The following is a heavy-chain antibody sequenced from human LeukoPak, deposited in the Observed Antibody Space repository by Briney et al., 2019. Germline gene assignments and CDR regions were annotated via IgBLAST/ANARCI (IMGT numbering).Heavy chain of an antibody. D-gene: IGHD5-12*01. Sequence: SQTLSLTCTVSGGSISSGGYYWSWIRQHPGKGLEWIGYIYYSGSTYYNPSLKSRVTISVDTSKNQFSLKLSSVTAADTAVYYCARFSGDSGSIQRIFDWGQGTLVTVSS. CDR3: ARFSGDSGSIQRIFD. V-gene: IGHV4-31*03. CDR2: IYYSGST. CDR1: GGSISSGGYY. J-gene: IGHJ4*02.